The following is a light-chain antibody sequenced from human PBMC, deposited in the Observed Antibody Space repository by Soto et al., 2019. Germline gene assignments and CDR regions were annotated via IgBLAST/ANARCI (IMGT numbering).Light chain of an antibody. V-gene: IGKV1-39*01. CDR2: GAS. Sequence: DIQMTQSPSSLSASVGDRVTITCWASQTISSYLNWYQQKPEKAPKLLIYGASTLQSGVPSRFSGRESGTDFTLTISALQAEDFATYYCQQSYSAPYTFGQGTILEIK. CDR1: QTISSY. CDR3: QQSYSAPYT. J-gene: IGKJ2*01.